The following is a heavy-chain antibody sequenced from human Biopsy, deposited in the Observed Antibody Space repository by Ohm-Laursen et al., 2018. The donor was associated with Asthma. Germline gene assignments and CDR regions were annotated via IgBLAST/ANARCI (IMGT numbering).Heavy chain of an antibody. CDR3: ARTYYDFLTGQVKDVFGV. D-gene: IGHD3-9*01. Sequence: SVTVSCKASGYNFISFAIHWVRQAPGQRLEWIGWVNTGNGDTKYSQKFQGRVTITRDTSASTAYMELRSLRSEDTATYYCARTYYDFLTGQVKDVFGVWGQGTMVTVSS. CDR1: GYNFISFA. CDR2: VNTGNGDT. J-gene: IGHJ3*01. V-gene: IGHV1-3*04.